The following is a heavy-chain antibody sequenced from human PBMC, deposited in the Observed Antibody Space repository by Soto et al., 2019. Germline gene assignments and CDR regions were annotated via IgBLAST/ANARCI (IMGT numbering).Heavy chain of an antibody. V-gene: IGHV4-59*07. Sequence: PSDTLSLSCTVSGCSISSYYWSWIRQPPGKGLEWIGYIYYSGSTNYNPSLKSRVTISVDTSKNQFSLKVSSVTAADTAVYYCARRYGGNFDYWGQGTLVTVSS. CDR1: GCSISSYY. J-gene: IGHJ4*02. CDR2: IYYSGST. D-gene: IGHD1-26*01. CDR3: ARRYGGNFDY.